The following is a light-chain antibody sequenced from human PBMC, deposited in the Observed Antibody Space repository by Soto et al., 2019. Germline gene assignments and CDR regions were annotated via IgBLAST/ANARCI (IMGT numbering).Light chain of an antibody. Sequence: EIVLTQSPGTLSLSPGERATLSCRASQSVSSSYIAWYQQKPGQAPRLLIYGASSRATGIPDRFSGSGSGTDFTLTISRLEPEDFAVYYCQQYGSSPPHTFGQGTKLEIK. CDR3: QQYGSSPPHT. CDR2: GAS. J-gene: IGKJ2*01. CDR1: QSVSSSY. V-gene: IGKV3-20*01.